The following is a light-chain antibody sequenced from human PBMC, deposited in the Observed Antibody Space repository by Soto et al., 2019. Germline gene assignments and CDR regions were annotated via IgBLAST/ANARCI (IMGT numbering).Light chain of an antibody. CDR2: QDS. Sequence: YELTEPPSVSVSPGQTASITCSGDKLGDKYACWYQQKPGQSPVLVIYQDSKRPSGIPERFSGSNSGNTATLTISGTQAMDEADYYCQAWDSSTPVFGTGTKVTVL. CDR1: KLGDKY. V-gene: IGLV3-1*01. CDR3: QAWDSSTPV. J-gene: IGLJ1*01.